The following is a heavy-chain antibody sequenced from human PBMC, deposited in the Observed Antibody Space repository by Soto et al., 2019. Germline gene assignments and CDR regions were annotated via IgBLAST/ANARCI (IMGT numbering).Heavy chain of an antibody. Sequence: ETLSLTCTVSGGSISSYYWTWIRQPPGKGLEWIGYIYYSGSTNYNPSLKSRVTISLDTSRSQFSLKVTSVTAADTAVYYCARTGSNYYYYGIDVWGQGTTVTVSS. CDR3: ARTGSNYYYYGIDV. CDR2: IYYSGST. J-gene: IGHJ6*02. D-gene: IGHD1-1*01. CDR1: GGSISSYY. V-gene: IGHV4-59*01.